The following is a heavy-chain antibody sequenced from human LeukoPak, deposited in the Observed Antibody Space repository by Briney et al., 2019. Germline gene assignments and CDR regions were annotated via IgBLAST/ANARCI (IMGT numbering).Heavy chain of an antibody. CDR1: GGTFSSYA. CDR2: IILILGIA. Sequence: SVKVSCKASGGTFSSYAISSVRQTPGQGLEWMGRIILILGIANYAQTFQGRVTITADKSTSTAYMELSSLRSEDTAVYYCARDLEPIVATILGSYYGMDVWGQGTTVSVSS. D-gene: IGHD5-12*01. J-gene: IGHJ6*02. V-gene: IGHV1-69*10. CDR3: ARDLEPIVATILGSYYGMDV.